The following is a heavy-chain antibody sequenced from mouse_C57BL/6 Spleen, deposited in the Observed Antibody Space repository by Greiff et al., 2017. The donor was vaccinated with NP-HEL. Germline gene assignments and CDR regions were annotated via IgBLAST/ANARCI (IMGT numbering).Heavy chain of an antibody. CDR2: IDPETGGT. CDR1: GYTFTDYE. Sequence: VKLMESGAELVRPGASVTLSCKASGYTFTDYEMHWVKQTPVHGLEWIGAIDPETGGTAYNQKFKGKAILTADKSSSTAYMELRSLTSEDSAVYYCTRTRWYFDVWGTGTTVTVSS. CDR3: TRTRWYFDV. J-gene: IGHJ1*03. V-gene: IGHV1-15*01.